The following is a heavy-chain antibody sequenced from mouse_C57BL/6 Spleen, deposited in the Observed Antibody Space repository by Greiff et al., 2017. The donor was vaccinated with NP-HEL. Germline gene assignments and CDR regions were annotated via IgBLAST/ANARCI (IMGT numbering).Heavy chain of an antibody. CDR1: GYAFSSSW. D-gene: IGHD4-1*01. V-gene: IGHV1-82*01. CDR2: IYPGDGDT. Sequence: VQLKQSGPELVKPGASVKISCKASGYAFSSSWMNWVKQRPGKGLEWIGRIYPGDGDTNYNGKFKGKATLTADKSSSTAYMQLSSLTSEDSAVYFCAREGGTNYWGQGTTLTVSS. J-gene: IGHJ2*01. CDR3: AREGGTNY.